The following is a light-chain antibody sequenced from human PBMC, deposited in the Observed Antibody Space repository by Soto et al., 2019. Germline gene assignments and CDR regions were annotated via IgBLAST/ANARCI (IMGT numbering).Light chain of an antibody. J-gene: IGKJ2*01. V-gene: IGKV3-20*01. CDR3: QQYSTSNT. Sequence: IVLTQSPGTLSLSPGERATLSCRASQSVSSSYLAWYQQKPGQGPRLRIYGASTRATGIPDRFSGSGSGTDFTLTISRLEPEDFAVYFCQQYSTSNTFGQGTKLEIE. CDR2: GAS. CDR1: QSVSSSY.